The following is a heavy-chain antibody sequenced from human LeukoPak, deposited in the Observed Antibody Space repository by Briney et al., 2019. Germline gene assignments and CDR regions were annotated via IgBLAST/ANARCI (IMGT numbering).Heavy chain of an antibody. CDR1: GYTFTSYY. D-gene: IGHD5-12*01. CDR3: ARDVYSGYDSLSCYFDY. J-gene: IGHJ4*02. Sequence: ASVKVSCKASGYTFTSYYMHWVRQAPGQGLGWMGIINPSGGSTSYAQKFQGRVTMTRDTSTSTGYMELSSLRSEDTALYYCARDVYSGYDSLSCYFDYWGQGTLVTVSS. V-gene: IGHV1-46*01. CDR2: INPSGGST.